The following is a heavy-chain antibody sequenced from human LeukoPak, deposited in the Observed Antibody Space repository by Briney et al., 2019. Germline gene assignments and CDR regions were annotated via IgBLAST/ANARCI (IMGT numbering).Heavy chain of an antibody. CDR1: GFTFSSYW. J-gene: IGHJ6*02. Sequence: GGSLRLSCAASGFTFSSYWMNWVRQAPGKGLLWVSRIASDWSSTTYADSVKGRFSISRDNAKNTLYLQMNSLRVEDTAVYYCARDGSSTCGMDVWGQGTTVTVSS. CDR3: ARDGSSTCGMDV. CDR2: IASDWSST. V-gene: IGHV3-74*01. D-gene: IGHD2-2*01.